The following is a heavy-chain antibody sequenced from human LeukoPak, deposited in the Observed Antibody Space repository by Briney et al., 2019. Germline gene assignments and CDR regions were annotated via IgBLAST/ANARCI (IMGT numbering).Heavy chain of an antibody. CDR3: SGDSGSYS. V-gene: IGHV3-30*02. D-gene: IGHD1-26*01. J-gene: IGHJ4*02. CDR1: GFTFSTYG. CDR2: IRSDGSNK. Sequence: GGSLRLSCAASGFTFSTYGMHWVRQAPGKGLEWVAFIRSDGSNKYYADSVKGRFTISRDNSKNTLYLQMNSLRAEDTAVYYCSGDSGSYSGGQGTLVTVSS.